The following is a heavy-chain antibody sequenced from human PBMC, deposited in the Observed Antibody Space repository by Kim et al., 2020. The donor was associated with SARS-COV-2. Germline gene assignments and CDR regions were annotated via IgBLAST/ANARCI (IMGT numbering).Heavy chain of an antibody. V-gene: IGHV5-51*01. Sequence: SFQGQVTISADKSISTAYLQWSSLKASDTAMYYCARRAAADPYYYYGMDVWGQGTTVTVSS. J-gene: IGHJ6*02. D-gene: IGHD6-13*01. CDR3: ARRAAADPYYYYGMDV.